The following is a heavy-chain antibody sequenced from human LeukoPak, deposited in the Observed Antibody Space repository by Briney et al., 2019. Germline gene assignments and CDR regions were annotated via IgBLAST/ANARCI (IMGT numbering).Heavy chain of an antibody. Sequence: ASVEVSCKASGYTFTNYAITWVRQAPGQGLEWMGWISAYNGNTNYAQKLQGRVTITTDESTSTAYMELSSLRSEDTAVYYCASTFSEYQLLKNSEGDYYYYYMDVWGKGTTVTVSS. CDR2: ISAYNGNT. J-gene: IGHJ6*03. V-gene: IGHV1-18*01. D-gene: IGHD2-2*01. CDR1: GYTFTNYA. CDR3: ASTFSEYQLLKNSEGDYYYYYMDV.